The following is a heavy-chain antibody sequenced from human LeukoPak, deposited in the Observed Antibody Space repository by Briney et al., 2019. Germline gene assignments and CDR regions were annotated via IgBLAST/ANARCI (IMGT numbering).Heavy chain of an antibody. J-gene: IGHJ4*02. V-gene: IGHV3-23*01. D-gene: IGHD1-26*01. CDR2: ISGSGGST. CDR1: GFTFSSYA. CDR3: AKGIVGATRKINFFDY. Sequence: GGSLRLSCAASGFTFSSYAMSWVRQAPGKGLEWVSAISGSGGSTYYADSAKGRFTISRDNSKNTLYLQMNSLRAEDTAVYYCAKGIVGATRKINFFDYWGQGTLVTVSS.